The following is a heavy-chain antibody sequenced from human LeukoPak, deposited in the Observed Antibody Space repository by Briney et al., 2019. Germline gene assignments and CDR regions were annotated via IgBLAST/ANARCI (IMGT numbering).Heavy chain of an antibody. CDR3: AKGTRGWYYYGMDV. Sequence: GGPRRLPWAPSGSTFGTPSRSGVRQAPGKGRGWFSAISGSGGSTYYADSVKGRFTISRDNSKNTLYLQMNSLRAEDTAVYYCAKGTRGWYYYGMDVWGQGTTVTVSS. V-gene: IGHV3-23*01. J-gene: IGHJ6*02. CDR1: GSTFGTPS. CDR2: ISGSGGST. D-gene: IGHD6-19*01.